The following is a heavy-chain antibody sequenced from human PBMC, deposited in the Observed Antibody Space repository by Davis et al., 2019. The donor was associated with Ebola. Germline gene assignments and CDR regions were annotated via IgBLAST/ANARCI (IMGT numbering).Heavy chain of an antibody. V-gene: IGHV3-43D*03. CDR2: ISWDGGST. J-gene: IGHJ4*02. CDR1: GFTFDDYA. CDR3: AKDHGDSSGYYYADY. D-gene: IGHD3-22*01. Sequence: GESLKISCAASGFTFDDYAMHWVRQAPGKGLEWVSLISWDGGSTYYADSVKGRFTISRDNSKNSLYLQMNSLRAEDTALYYCAKDHGDSSGYYYADYWGQGTLVTVSS.